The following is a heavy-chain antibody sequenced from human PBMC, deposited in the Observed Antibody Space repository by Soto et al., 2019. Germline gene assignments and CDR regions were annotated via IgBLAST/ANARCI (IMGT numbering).Heavy chain of an antibody. V-gene: IGHV1-3*01. CDR3: ARSHTVNTVSGNSLGY. D-gene: IGHD4-17*01. Sequence: QVQLVQSGAEVKKPGASVKVSCKASGYTFTSYAMHWVRQAPGQRLEWMGWINAGNGNTKYSQKFQGRVTITRDTSASTAYMELSSLRSEDTAVYYCARSHTVNTVSGNSLGYWGQGTLVTVSS. CDR1: GYTFTSYA. CDR2: INAGNGNT. J-gene: IGHJ4*02.